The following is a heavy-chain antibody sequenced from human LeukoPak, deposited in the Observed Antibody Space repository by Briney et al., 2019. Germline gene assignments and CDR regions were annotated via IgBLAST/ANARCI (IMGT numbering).Heavy chain of an antibody. Sequence: SETLSLTCTVSGGSISSYYWSWIRQPPGKGLEWIGYIYYSGSTNYNPSLKSRVTISVDTSKNQFSLKLSSVTAADTAVYYCARDGDTAMSNHDAFDIWGQGTMVTVSS. D-gene: IGHD5-18*01. CDR3: ARDGDTAMSNHDAFDI. CDR1: GGSISSYY. V-gene: IGHV4-59*01. J-gene: IGHJ3*02. CDR2: IYYSGST.